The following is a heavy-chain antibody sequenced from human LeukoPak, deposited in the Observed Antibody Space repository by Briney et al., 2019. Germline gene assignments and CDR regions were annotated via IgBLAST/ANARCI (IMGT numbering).Heavy chain of an antibody. V-gene: IGHV1-69*04. J-gene: IGHJ6*02. CDR1: GGTFSSYA. D-gene: IGHD4-17*01. CDR2: IIPILGIA. CDR3: ARVEGDGDYYYYYGMDV. Sequence: GASVKVSCKASGGTFSSYAISWVRQAPGQGLEWMGRIIPILGIANYAQKFQGRVTITADKSTSTAYMELSSLRSEDTAVYYCARVEGDGDYYYYYGMDVWGQGTTVTVSS.